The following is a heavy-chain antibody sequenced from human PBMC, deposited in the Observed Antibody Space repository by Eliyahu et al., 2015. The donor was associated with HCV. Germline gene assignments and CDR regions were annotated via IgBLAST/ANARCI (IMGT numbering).Heavy chain of an antibody. D-gene: IGHD7-27*01. CDR1: GYTFTXYX. CDR2: XNPNSGGT. Sequence: QVQLVQSGAEVKKPGASVKVSCKASGYTFTXYXIHWVRQAPGQGLEWMGWXNPNSGGTSYAQKFQGRVTMTRDTSFSTAYMELTRLTSDDTAVYYCAREPPEGPNWGYYFDYWGQGTLVTVSS. V-gene: IGHV1-2*02. J-gene: IGHJ4*02. CDR3: AREPPEGPNWGYYFDY.